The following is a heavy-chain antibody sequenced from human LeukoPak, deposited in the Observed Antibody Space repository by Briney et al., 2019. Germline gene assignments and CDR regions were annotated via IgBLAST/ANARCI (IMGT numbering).Heavy chain of an antibody. J-gene: IGHJ4*02. CDR2: TIPIFGTA. V-gene: IGHV1-69*13. D-gene: IGHD3-22*01. CDR3: ARANSGYYAIFDY. Sequence: GASVKVSCKASGGTFSSYAISWVRQAPGQGLEWMGGTIPIFGTANYAQKFQGRVTITADESTSTAYMELSSLRSEDTAVYYCARANSGYYAIFDYWGQGTLVTVSS. CDR1: GGTFSSYA.